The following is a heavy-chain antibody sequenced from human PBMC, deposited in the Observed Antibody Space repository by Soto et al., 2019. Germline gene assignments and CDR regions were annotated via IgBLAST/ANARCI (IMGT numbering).Heavy chain of an antibody. Sequence: SETLSLTCTVSGGSISSSSYYWGWIRQPPGKGLEWIGSTYYSGSTYYNPSLKSRVTISVDTSKNQFSLKLSPVTAADTAVYYCARTGVTAMVTAYSYYFDYWGQGTLVTVSS. CDR2: TYYSGST. V-gene: IGHV4-39*01. CDR1: GGSISSSSYY. D-gene: IGHD5-18*01. J-gene: IGHJ4*02. CDR3: ARTGVTAMVTAYSYYFDY.